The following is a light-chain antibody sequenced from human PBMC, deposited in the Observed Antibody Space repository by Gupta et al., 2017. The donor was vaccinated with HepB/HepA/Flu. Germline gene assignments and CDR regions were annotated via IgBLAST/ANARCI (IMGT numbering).Light chain of an antibody. J-gene: IGLJ2*01. CDR1: SSDIGTYNY. Sequence: GSPGQSITISCTGTSSDIGTYNYVSWYQQHPGEAPKLLIYDVSNRPSGVSNRFSGSKSGNTASLTISGLQAEDEATYFCSSYTFRPTLVLFGGGTKLTVL. V-gene: IGLV2-14*03. CDR2: DVS. CDR3: SSYTFRPTLVL.